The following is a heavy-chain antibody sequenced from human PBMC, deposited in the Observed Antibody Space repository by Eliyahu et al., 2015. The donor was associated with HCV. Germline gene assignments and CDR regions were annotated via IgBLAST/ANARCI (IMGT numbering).Heavy chain of an antibody. CDR1: GFTFGSYA. J-gene: IGHJ4*02. CDR2: XPXNGAGT. Sequence: XVQLVESGGGLVQPXGSLXLSCSXSGFTFGSYAMHWVRQAPGKGLEHVSVXPXNGAGTYYADSVKGRFTISRDNSENTLYLQMTSLRVEDSAVYYCVKEAISGGWYMGHWGQGTLITVSS. D-gene: IGHD6-19*01. CDR3: VKEAISGGWYMGH. V-gene: IGHV3-64D*09.